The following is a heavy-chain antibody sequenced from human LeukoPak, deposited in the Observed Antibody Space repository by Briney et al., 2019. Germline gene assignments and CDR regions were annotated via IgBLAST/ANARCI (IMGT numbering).Heavy chain of an antibody. D-gene: IGHD2-15*01. J-gene: IGHJ4*02. CDR2: ISYDGSNK. CDR1: GFTFSSYA. CDR3: AKDLRYCSGGSCSGMYYFDY. Sequence: GRSLRLSCAASGFTFSSYAMHWVRQAPGKGLEWVAVISYDGSNKKYADSVKGRFTISRDNSKNTLYLQMNSLRAEDTAVYYCAKDLRYCSGGSCSGMYYFDYWGQGTPVTVSS. V-gene: IGHV3-30*04.